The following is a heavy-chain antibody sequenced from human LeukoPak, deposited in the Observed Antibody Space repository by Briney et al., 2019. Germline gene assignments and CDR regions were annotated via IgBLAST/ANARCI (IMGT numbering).Heavy chain of an antibody. J-gene: IGHJ4*02. CDR3: AKNWGPYIRYFDY. D-gene: IGHD3-16*01. V-gene: IGHV4-4*02. CDR2: ISHIGNT. CDR1: GASMTTGVW. Sequence: SGTLSLTCTVSGASMTTGVWWSWVRQPPGKGLEWNGEISHIGNTNCNPSLKSRVTISVDKPNNQFSLRLTSVTAADTAVYYCAKNWGPYIRYFDYWGQGALVTVSS.